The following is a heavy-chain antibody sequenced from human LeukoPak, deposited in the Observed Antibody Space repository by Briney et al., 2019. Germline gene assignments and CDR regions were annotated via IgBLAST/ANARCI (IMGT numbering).Heavy chain of an antibody. CDR3: ARDPGTLYYDFSTGSYIPGGRNGMDV. D-gene: IGHD3-9*01. V-gene: IGHV3-48*04. CDR2: ISSTSSLI. Sequence: GGSLRLSCAASGFIFNTFNMNWVRQAPGKGLEWVSYISSTSSLIYYADSVKGRVTISRDNAKNSLYLQMSSLRAEDTAVYYCARDPGTLYYDFSTGSYIPGGRNGMDVWGRGTTVTVSS. CDR1: GFIFNTFN. J-gene: IGHJ6*02.